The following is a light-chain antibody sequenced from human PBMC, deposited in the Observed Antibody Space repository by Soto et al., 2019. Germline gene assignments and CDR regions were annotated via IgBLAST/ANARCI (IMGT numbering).Light chain of an antibody. Sequence: DIQMTQSPPTLSASVGDRVTITCRASQSIRHYLAWYQQMPGKAPKLLIYGASTLQSGVPSRFSGSGSGTEFTLTISSLQPDDFVTYLCQHHNSYSQTFGQGTKVDIK. CDR3: QHHNSYSQT. CDR1: QSIRHY. CDR2: GAS. V-gene: IGKV1-5*01. J-gene: IGKJ1*01.